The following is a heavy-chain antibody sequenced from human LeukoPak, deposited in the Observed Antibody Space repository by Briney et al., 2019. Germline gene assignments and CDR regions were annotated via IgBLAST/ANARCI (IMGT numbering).Heavy chain of an antibody. CDR2: IYYSGST. V-gene: IGHV4-39*01. CDR1: GGSISSSSYY. D-gene: IGHD1-26*01. J-gene: IGHJ6*02. CDR3: ARLVGAPPSYYYGMDV. Sequence: SETLSLTCTVSGGSISSSSYYWGWIRQSPGTGLEWIGSIYYSGSTYYNPSLKNRVTISVDTSKNQFSLKLSSVTAADTAVYYCARLVGAPPSYYYGMDVWGQGTTVTVSS.